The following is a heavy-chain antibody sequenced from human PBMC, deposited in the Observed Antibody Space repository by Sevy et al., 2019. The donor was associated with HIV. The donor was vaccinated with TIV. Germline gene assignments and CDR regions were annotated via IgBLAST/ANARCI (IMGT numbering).Heavy chain of an antibody. J-gene: IGHJ6*02. CDR3: ARFDTAMVSYYYYGMDV. V-gene: IGHV3-11*01. Sequence: GGSLRLSCAASGFTFSDYYMSWIRQAPGKGLEWVSYISSSGSTIYYADSVKGRFTISRDNAKNSLYLQMNSLRAEDTAVYYCARFDTAMVSYYYYGMDVWGQGTTVTVSS. CDR1: GFTFSDYY. D-gene: IGHD5-18*01. CDR2: ISSSGSTI.